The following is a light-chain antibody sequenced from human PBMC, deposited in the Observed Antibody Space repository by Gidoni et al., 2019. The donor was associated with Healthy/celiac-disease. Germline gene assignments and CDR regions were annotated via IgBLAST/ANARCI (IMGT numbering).Light chain of an antibody. CDR3: QQYGSSRYT. Sequence: IVLTQSPGTLSLSPGERATLSSRDSPSVSSSYLAWYQQKPGQAPRLLIYGASSRATGSPDRFSGSGSGTDFTRTISRLEPEDVAVYYCQQYGSSRYTFXQXTKLEIK. CDR2: GAS. J-gene: IGKJ2*01. CDR1: PSVSSSY. V-gene: IGKV3-20*01.